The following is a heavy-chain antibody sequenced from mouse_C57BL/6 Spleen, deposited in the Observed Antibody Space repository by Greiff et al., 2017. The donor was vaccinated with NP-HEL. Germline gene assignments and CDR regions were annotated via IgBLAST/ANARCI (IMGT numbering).Heavy chain of an antibody. V-gene: IGHV1-66*01. CDR1: GYSFTSYY. CDR3: ARRDYGNVDY. Sequence: QVQLQQSGPELVKPGASVKISCKASGYSFTSYYIHWVKQRPGQGLEWIGWIYPGSGNTKYNEKFKGKATLTADTSSSTAYMQLSSLTSEDSAVYYCARRDYGNVDYWGQGTTLTVSS. CDR2: IYPGSGNT. D-gene: IGHD2-1*01. J-gene: IGHJ2*01.